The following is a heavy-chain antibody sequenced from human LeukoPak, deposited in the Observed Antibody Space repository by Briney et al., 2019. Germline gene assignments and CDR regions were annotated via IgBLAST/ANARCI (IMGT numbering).Heavy chain of an antibody. CDR3: ARQKSGYSYGD. D-gene: IGHD5-18*01. CDR1: GYNFATYW. CDR2: IYPADSDT. V-gene: IGHV5-51*01. J-gene: IGHJ4*02. Sequence: PGESLKISCKGSGYNFATYWIAWVRQMPGKGLEWMGIIYPADSDTRYNPSFQGQVTISSDKSINTAYLQWSSLKASDTAMYYCARQKSGYSYGDWGQGTLVTVSS.